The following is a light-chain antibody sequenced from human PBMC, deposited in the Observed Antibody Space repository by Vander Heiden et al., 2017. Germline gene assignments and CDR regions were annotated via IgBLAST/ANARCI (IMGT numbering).Light chain of an antibody. CDR2: GNS. J-gene: IGLJ1*01. CDR3: QYYDSSLSGVV. CDR1: SSNIGAGYD. V-gene: IGLV1-40*01. Sequence: QSVLTQPPSVSGAPGQRVTISCTGSSSNIGAGYDVHWYQQLPGTAPKLLIDGNSNRPSGVPDRFSGSKSGTSASLDITGLQAEDEADYYGQYYDSSLSGVVFGTGTKLTVL.